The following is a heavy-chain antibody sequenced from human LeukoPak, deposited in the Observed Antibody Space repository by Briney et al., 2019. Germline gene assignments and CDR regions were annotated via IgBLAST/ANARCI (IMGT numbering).Heavy chain of an antibody. D-gene: IGHD3-22*01. CDR1: GFTFSSYA. CDR2: ISIHGGDT. V-gene: IGHV3-64*01. CDR3: ARVLRDASGYYDY. J-gene: IGHJ4*02. Sequence: GGSLRLSCAASGFTFSSYAMHWVRQAPGKGLEYVSAISIHGGDTYYANSVKGRFTISRDNSKKTLYLQMGSLRAEDMAVYYCARVLRDASGYYDYWGRGTLVTVSS.